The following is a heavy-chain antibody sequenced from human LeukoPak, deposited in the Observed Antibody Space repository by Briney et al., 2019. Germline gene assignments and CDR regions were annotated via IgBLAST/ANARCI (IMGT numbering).Heavy chain of an antibody. Sequence: GGSLRLSCAASGFTFSDYYMSWIRQAPGKGLEWVSYISSSGSTIYYADSVKGRFTISRDNSKNTPYLQMNGLRAEDTAVYYCAKDPVLYASYVRWFDPWGQGTLVTVSS. J-gene: IGHJ5*02. CDR2: ISSSGSTI. CDR3: AKDPVLYASYVRWFDP. CDR1: GFTFSDYY. V-gene: IGHV3-11*01. D-gene: IGHD3-16*01.